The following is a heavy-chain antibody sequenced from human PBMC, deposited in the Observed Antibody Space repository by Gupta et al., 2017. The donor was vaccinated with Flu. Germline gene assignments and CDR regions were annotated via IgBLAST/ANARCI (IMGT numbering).Heavy chain of an antibody. CDR2: IRSKANSYET. Sequence: EVQLVESGGGLVQPGGSLKLSCAASGFTFSGSAMHWVRQASGKGLEWVGRIRSKANSYETEYAASVKGRFTISRDDSKNTAYLQMNSLKTEDTAVYYCTSQPIRIYLERTSCVDVWGQGTTVTVSS. V-gene: IGHV3-73*01. D-gene: IGHD1-1*01. CDR3: TSQPIRIYLERTSCVDV. J-gene: IGHJ6*02. CDR1: GFTFSGSA.